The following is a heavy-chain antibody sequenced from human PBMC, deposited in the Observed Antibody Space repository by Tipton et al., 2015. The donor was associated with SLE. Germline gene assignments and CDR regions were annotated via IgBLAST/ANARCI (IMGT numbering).Heavy chain of an antibody. D-gene: IGHD3-3*01. Sequence: SLRLSCAASGFTFSSYWMHWVRQAPGKGLVWVSRINSDGSSTSYADSVKGRFTISRDNSKNTLYLQMNSLKAEDTAVYYCARSLVWSGYFGFMDVWGKGTTVTVAS. V-gene: IGHV3-74*01. CDR3: ARSLVWSGYFGFMDV. CDR1: GFTFSSYW. CDR2: INSDGSST. J-gene: IGHJ6*03.